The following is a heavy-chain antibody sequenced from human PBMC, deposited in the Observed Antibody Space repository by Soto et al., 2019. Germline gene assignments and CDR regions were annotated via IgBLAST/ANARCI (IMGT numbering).Heavy chain of an antibody. CDR2: LVVGTGNT. Sequence: SVKVSCKTSGFTFRSSAVQWVRQARGQRLEWIGWLVVGTGNTNYAQKFQQRVTISSDRSTNTVSMELSSLTSEDTAVYYCATGAYCSGGSCSDYYYYYYGMDLWGQGTTVTV. J-gene: IGHJ6*02. CDR3: ATGAYCSGGSCSDYYYYYYGMDL. CDR1: GFTFRSSA. V-gene: IGHV1-58*01. D-gene: IGHD2-15*01.